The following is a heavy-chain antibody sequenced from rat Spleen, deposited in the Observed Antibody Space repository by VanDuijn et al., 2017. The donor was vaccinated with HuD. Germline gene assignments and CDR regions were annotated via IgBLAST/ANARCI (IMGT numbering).Heavy chain of an antibody. Sequence: EVQLMESGGGLVQPGRSMKLSCAASGFTFSNYGMAWVRQAPKKGLEWVAYISYDGGSTYYRDPVKGRFTISRDNAKSTLYLQMDSLRSEDTATYYCTTVTTVADWFAYWGQGTLVTVSS. CDR2: ISYDGGST. D-gene: IGHD1-3*01. CDR1: GFTFSNYG. J-gene: IGHJ3*01. V-gene: IGHV5-20*01. CDR3: TTVTTVADWFAY.